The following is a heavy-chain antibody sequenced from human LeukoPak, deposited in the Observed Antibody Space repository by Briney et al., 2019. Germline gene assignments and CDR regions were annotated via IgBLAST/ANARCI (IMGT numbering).Heavy chain of an antibody. CDR3: ANEGAGTTYAFDI. Sequence: GRSLRLYCAASGFTFSSYGMHWVRQAPGKGLEWVAVIWYDGSNKYYADSVKGRFTISRDNSKNTLYLQMNSLRAEDTAVYYCANEGAGTTYAFDIWGQGTMVTVSS. J-gene: IGHJ3*02. D-gene: IGHD1-7*01. V-gene: IGHV3-33*06. CDR1: GFTFSSYG. CDR2: IWYDGSNK.